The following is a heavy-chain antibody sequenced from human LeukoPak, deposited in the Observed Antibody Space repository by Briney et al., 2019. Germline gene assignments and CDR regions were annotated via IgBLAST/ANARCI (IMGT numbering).Heavy chain of an antibody. J-gene: IGHJ4*02. V-gene: IGHV4-38-2*01. CDR3: ARQRGIAAAGSRFDY. D-gene: IGHD6-13*01. Sequence: SETLSLTCAVSGYSISSGYYWGWIRQPPGKGLEWIGSIYHSGSTYYNPSLKSRVTISVDTSKNQFSLKLSSVTVADTAVYYCARQRGIAAAGSRFDYWGQGTLVTVSS. CDR1: GYSISSGYY. CDR2: IYHSGST.